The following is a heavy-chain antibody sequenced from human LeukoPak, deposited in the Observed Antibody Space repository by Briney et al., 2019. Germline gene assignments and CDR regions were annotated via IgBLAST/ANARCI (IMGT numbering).Heavy chain of an antibody. J-gene: IGHJ4*02. D-gene: IGHD5-18*01. CDR3: ARHRGYSYGPDY. CDR2: IYYSGST. V-gene: IGHV4-59*08. Sequence: PSETLSLTCTDSGGSISSYYWSWIRQPPGKGLEWIGYIYYSGSTNYNPSLKSRVTISVDTSKNQFSLKLSSVTAADTAVYYCARHRGYSYGPDYWGQGTLVTVSS. CDR1: GGSISSYY.